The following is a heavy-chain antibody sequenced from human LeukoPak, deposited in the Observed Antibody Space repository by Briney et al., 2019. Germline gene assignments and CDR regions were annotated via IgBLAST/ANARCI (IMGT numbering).Heavy chain of an antibody. CDR3: ARDAPMTTVTYYYYMDV. J-gene: IGHJ6*03. D-gene: IGHD4-11*01. CDR1: GFTFSDYY. CDR2: ISSSGSTI. Sequence: GSLRLSCAASGFTFSDYYMSWIRQAPGKGLEWVSYISSSGSTIDYADSVKGRFTISRDNAKNSLYLQMNSLRAEDTAVYYCARDAPMTTVTYYYYMDVWGKGTTVTVSS. V-gene: IGHV3-11*04.